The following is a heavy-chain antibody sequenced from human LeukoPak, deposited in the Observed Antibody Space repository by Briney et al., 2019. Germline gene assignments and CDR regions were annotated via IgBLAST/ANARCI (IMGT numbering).Heavy chain of an antibody. V-gene: IGHV3-30-3*01. Sequence: GRSLRLSCAGSGFIFSSYAMHWVRQAPGKGLEWVAVISYDGSNKYYADSVKGRFTISRDNSKNTLYLQMNSLRAEDTAVYYCARNDILTGYPDVFDIWGQGTMVTVSS. D-gene: IGHD3-9*01. CDR1: GFIFSSYA. CDR3: ARNDILTGYPDVFDI. CDR2: ISYDGSNK. J-gene: IGHJ3*02.